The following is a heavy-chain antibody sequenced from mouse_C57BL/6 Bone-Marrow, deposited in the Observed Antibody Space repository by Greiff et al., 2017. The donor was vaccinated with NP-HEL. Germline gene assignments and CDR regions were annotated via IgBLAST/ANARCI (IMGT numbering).Heavy chain of an antibody. CDR1: DSEVFPIAY. CDR3: ARLGDPYYGSNY. Sequence: VQLQQSGSELRSPGSSVKLSCKDFDSEVFPIAYMSWVRQKPGHGFEWIGGILPSIGRTIYGEKFEDKATLDADTLSNTAYLELNSLTSEDSAIYYCARLGDPYYGSNYWGQGTTLTVSS. CDR2: ILPSIGRT. J-gene: IGHJ2*01. V-gene: IGHV15-2*01. D-gene: IGHD1-1*01.